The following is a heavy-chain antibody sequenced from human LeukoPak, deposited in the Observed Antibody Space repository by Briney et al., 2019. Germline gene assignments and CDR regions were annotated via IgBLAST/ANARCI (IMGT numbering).Heavy chain of an antibody. V-gene: IGHV4-34*01. D-gene: IGHD3-10*01. CDR3: ARGPGSYYYGSGSYVGRFDP. CDR2: IGQNGDS. CDR1: GGSLSFYY. Sequence: SETLSLTCGVSGGSLSFYYWSWIRQSPGKGLEWIAEIGQNGDSNYNMSLKSRVTISLDKSKNQVSLKLNSVTAADTAVYYCARGPGSYYYGSGSYVGRFDPWGQGTLVTVSP. J-gene: IGHJ5*02.